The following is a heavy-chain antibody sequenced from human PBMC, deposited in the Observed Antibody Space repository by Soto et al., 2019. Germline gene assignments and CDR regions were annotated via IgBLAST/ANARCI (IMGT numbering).Heavy chain of an antibody. J-gene: IGHJ6*03. CDR3: AREDYYYYYMDV. Sequence: PSGTLSLTCPFSGCSISSYYWSWIPPAPGKGLEWIGYIYYSGSTNYNPSLKSRVTISVDTSKNQSSLKLSSVTAADTAVYYCAREDYYYYYMDVWGKGTTVTVSS. V-gene: IGHV4-59*01. CDR1: GCSISSYY. CDR2: IYYSGST.